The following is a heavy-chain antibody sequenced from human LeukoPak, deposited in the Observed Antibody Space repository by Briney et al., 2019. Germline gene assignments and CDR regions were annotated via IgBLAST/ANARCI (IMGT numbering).Heavy chain of an antibody. CDR1: GFTFSSFW. CDR2: IKEDGSVK. V-gene: IGHV3-7*01. J-gene: IGHJ4*02. Sequence: GSLRLSCAASGFTFSSFWMIWVRQAPGKGLEWVANIKEDGSVKNYVDSVKGRFTISRDNAKNSLFLQMNSLRAEDTAVYYCARAGGSTVSHSDYWGQGTLVTVSS. CDR3: ARAGGSTVSHSDY. D-gene: IGHD4-17*01.